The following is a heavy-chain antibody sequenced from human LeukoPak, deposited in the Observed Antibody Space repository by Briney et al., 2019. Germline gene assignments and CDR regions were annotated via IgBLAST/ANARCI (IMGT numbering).Heavy chain of an antibody. J-gene: IGHJ4*02. D-gene: IGHD1-26*01. Sequence: QAGGSLRLSCAASGFTFSSYAMTWVRQAPGKGLEWVSGISGSGGTTYYADSVKGRFTISRDNSNNTLYLEMNRLRAEDTAVYYCAREPDGQWELPSFGYWGQGTLVTVSS. CDR1: GFTFSSYA. CDR3: AREPDGQWELPSFGY. CDR2: ISGSGGTT. V-gene: IGHV3-23*01.